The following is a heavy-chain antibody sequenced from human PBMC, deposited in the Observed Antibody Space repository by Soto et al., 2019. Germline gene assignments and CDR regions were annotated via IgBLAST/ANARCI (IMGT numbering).Heavy chain of an antibody. J-gene: IGHJ3*02. V-gene: IGHV1-69*06. CDR3: AGAFPYYYDSSGYPGRCAFDI. CDR1: GGTCSIYA. Sequence: SVKVSCKVSGGTCSIYAISGVLQAPLQWLEWMGGIIPIFGTANYAQKFQGRVTITADKSTSTAYMELSSLRSEDTAVYYCAGAFPYYYDSSGYPGRCAFDIWGQGTMVTVSS. CDR2: IIPIFGTA. D-gene: IGHD3-22*01.